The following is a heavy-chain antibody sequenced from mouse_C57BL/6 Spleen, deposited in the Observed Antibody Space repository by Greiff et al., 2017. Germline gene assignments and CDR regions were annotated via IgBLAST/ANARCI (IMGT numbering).Heavy chain of an antibody. J-gene: IGHJ1*03. CDR3: ASPTVVARDGYFDV. V-gene: IGHV2-2*01. D-gene: IGHD1-1*01. Sequence: QVQLKESGPGLVQPSQSLSITCTVSGFSLTSYGVHWVRQSPGKGLEWLGVIWSGGSTDYNAAFISRLSISKDNSKSQVFFKRNSLQADDTAIYYCASPTVVARDGYFDVGGTGNTVTVSS. CDR1: GFSLTSYG. CDR2: IWSGGST.